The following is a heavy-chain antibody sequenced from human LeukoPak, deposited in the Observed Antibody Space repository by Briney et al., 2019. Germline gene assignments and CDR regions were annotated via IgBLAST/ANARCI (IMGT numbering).Heavy chain of an antibody. V-gene: IGHV1-45*02. CDR3: ASSGGLKYYFDY. J-gene: IGHJ4*02. CDR1: GYTFTYRY. D-gene: IGHD1-14*01. Sequence: ASVKVSCKVSGYTFTYRYLHWVRQAPGQALEWMGWITPFNGNTNYAQKFQDRVTITRDRSMSTAYMELSSLRSEDTAMYYCASSGGLKYYFDYWGQGTLVTVSS. CDR2: ITPFNGNT.